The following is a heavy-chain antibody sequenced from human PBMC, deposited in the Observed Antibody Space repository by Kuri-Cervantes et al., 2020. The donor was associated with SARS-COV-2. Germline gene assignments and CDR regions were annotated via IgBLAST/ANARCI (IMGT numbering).Heavy chain of an antibody. Sequence: GESLKISCAASGFTFSDYAINWVRQGPGKGLEWVSEISGNGDTTFYADSVKGRFTVSRDNPKNTLCLQMSNLRAEDTAVYYYAARRWLGVPIAPVELYIHVWGQGTLVTVSS. V-gene: IGHV3-23*01. D-gene: IGHD6-19*01. CDR3: AARRWLGVPIAPVELYIHV. J-gene: IGHJ1*01. CDR2: ISGNGDTT. CDR1: GFTFSDYA.